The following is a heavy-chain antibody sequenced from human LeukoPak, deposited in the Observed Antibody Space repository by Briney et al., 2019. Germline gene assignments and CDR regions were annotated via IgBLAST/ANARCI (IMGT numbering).Heavy chain of an antibody. Sequence: PSETLSLTCTVSGGSISGYYWSWIRQPAGRGLEWVGRIYTSGSTNYNPSLKSRVTISVDRSENQFSLTLSSVTAADTAVYYCARGGSSGWFDYWGQGTPVTVSS. CDR2: IYTSGST. V-gene: IGHV4-4*07. CDR1: GGSISGYY. CDR3: ARGGSSGWFDY. J-gene: IGHJ4*02. D-gene: IGHD6-19*01.